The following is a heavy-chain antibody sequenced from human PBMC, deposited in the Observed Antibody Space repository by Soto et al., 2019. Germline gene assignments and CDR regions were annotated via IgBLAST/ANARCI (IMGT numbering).Heavy chain of an antibody. Sequence: GGSLRLSCAASGFTFSSYAMSWVRQAPGKGLEWVSAISGSGGSTYYADSVKGRFTISRDNSKNTLYLQMNSLRAEDTAVYYCAKDGEWELPPAEGYFDYWGQGTLVTVSS. CDR2: ISGSGGST. CDR3: AKDGEWELPPAEGYFDY. J-gene: IGHJ4*02. CDR1: GFTFSSYA. V-gene: IGHV3-23*01. D-gene: IGHD1-26*01.